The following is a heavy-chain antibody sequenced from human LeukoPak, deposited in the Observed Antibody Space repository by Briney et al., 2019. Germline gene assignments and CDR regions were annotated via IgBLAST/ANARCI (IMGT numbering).Heavy chain of an antibody. CDR1: GFTFSSYG. Sequence: PGGSLRLSCAASGFTFSSYGMHWVRQAPGKGLEWVAVIWYDGSDKYYADSVKGRFTISRDNSKNTLYLQMNSLRAEDTAVYYCARDSRQLEPLDYRGQGTLVTVSS. CDR2: IWYDGSDK. D-gene: IGHD1-1*01. J-gene: IGHJ4*02. CDR3: ARDSRQLEPLDY. V-gene: IGHV3-33*01.